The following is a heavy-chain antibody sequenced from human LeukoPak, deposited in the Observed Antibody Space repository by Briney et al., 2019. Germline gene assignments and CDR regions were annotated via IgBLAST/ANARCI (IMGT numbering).Heavy chain of an antibody. J-gene: IGHJ4*02. CDR2: ISYDGSNK. V-gene: IGHV3-30*18. CDR3: AKAAGMDGRWQLFDY. CDR1: GFTFSSYA. D-gene: IGHD1-26*01. Sequence: PGGSLRLSCAASGFTFSSYAMSWVRQAPGKGLEWVAVISYDGSNKYYADSVKGRFTISRDNSKNTLYLQMNSLRAEDTAVYYCAKAAGMDGRWQLFDYWGQGTLVTVSS.